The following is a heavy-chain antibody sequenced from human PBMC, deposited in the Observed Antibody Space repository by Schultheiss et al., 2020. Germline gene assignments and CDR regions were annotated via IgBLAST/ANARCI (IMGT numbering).Heavy chain of an antibody. V-gene: IGHV4-34*01. J-gene: IGHJ4*02. CDR3: ARDAPFTTSWTVRFDY. CDR2: INHSGST. D-gene: IGHD2-2*01. Sequence: SETLSLTCAVYGGSFSGYYWSWIRQPPGKGLEWIGEINHSGSTNYNPSLKSRVTISVDTSKNQFSLKLSSVTAADTAVYYCARDAPFTTSWTVRFDYWGQGTLVNVYS. CDR1: GGSFSGYY.